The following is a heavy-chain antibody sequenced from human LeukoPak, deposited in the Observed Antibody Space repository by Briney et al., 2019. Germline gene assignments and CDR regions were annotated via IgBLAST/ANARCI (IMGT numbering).Heavy chain of an antibody. CDR1: GYSFASYW. Sequence: GESLKISCKGSGYSFASYWIGWVRQMPGKGLEWTGIIHPGDSDTRYSPSFQGQVTISAEKSISTAYLQWSSLKASDTAMYYCARRGEGPIGGIGYWGQGTLVTVSS. CDR3: ARRGEGPIGGIGY. V-gene: IGHV5-51*01. J-gene: IGHJ4*02. D-gene: IGHD3-10*01. CDR2: IHPGDSDT.